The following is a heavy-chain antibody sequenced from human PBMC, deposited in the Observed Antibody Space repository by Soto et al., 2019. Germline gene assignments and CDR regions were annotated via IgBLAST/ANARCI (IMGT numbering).Heavy chain of an antibody. J-gene: IGHJ4*02. D-gene: IGHD3-22*01. Sequence: QVQLVQSGAEVKKPGSSVKVSCKASGGTFSSYAISWVRQAPGQGLEWMGGIIPIFGTANYAQKFQGRVTITADESTSTAYMELSNLRSEDTAVYYCARNYYDSSGYFLGDYWGQGTLVTVSS. CDR1: GGTFSSYA. CDR2: IIPIFGTA. CDR3: ARNYYDSSGYFLGDY. V-gene: IGHV1-69*01.